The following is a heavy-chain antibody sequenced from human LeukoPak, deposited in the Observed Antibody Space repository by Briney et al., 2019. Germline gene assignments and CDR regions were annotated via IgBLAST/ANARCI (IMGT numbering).Heavy chain of an antibody. V-gene: IGHV4-34*01. D-gene: IGHD3-22*01. CDR2: INHSGST. Sequence: SETLSLTCAVYGGSFSGYYRSWIRQPPGKGLEWIGEINHSGSTNYNPSLKSRVTISVDTSKNQFSLKLSSVTAADTAVYYCAREGYYDSSGYYPEYFQHWGQGTLVTVSS. J-gene: IGHJ1*01. CDR3: AREGYYDSSGYYPEYFQH. CDR1: GGSFSGYY.